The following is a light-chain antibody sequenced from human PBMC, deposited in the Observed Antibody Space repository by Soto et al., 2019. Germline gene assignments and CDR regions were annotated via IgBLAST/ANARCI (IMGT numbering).Light chain of an antibody. CDR3: QQLNYWPRIT. CDR1: QSISSY. V-gene: IGKV1-39*01. J-gene: IGKJ5*01. CDR2: AAS. Sequence: DIQMTQSPSSLSASVGDRVTITCRASQSISSYLNWYQQKPGKAPKLLIYAASILQSGVPSRFSGSGSGTDFTLTISSLQSEDFAVYYCQQLNYWPRITFGQGTRLEIK.